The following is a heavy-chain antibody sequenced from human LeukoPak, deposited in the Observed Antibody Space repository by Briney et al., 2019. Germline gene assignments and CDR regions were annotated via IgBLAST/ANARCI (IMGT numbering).Heavy chain of an antibody. Sequence: ASVKVSCKASGGTFSSYTISWVRQAPGQGLEWMGRIIPILGIANYAQKFQGRVTITADKSTSTAYMELSSLRSEDTAVYYCQLVLISRLGYCSSTSCYYWGQGTLVTVSS. J-gene: IGHJ4*02. V-gene: IGHV1-69*02. CDR2: IIPILGIA. CDR3: QLVLISRLGYCSSTSCYY. D-gene: IGHD2-2*01. CDR1: GGTFSSYT.